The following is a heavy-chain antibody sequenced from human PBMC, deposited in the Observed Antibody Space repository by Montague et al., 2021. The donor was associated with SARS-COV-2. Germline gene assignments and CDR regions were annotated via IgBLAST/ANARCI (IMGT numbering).Heavy chain of an antibody. CDR2: ISYDGSNK. CDR1: GFTFSSYA. V-gene: IGHV3-30*04. D-gene: IGHD3-3*01. J-gene: IGHJ6*03. Sequence: SLRLSCAASGFTFSSYAMHWVRQAPGKGLEWVAVISYDGSNKYYXDSVKGRFTVSRDNSKNTLYLQMNSLRAEDTAVYYCARGAGITIFGVVIPGYYYMDVWGKGTTVTVSS. CDR3: ARGAGITIFGVVIPGYYYMDV.